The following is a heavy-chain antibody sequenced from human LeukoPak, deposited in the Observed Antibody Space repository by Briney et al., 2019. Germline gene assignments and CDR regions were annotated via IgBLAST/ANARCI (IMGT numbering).Heavy chain of an antibody. CDR2: ISGSGGST. CDR3: ARDAWYPYFYFDL. D-gene: IGHD2-15*01. J-gene: IGHJ2*01. CDR1: GFTFSSYA. V-gene: IGHV3-23*01. Sequence: RSGGSLRLSCAASGFTFSSYAMSWVRQAPGKGLEWVSAISGSGGSTYYADSVRGRFTISRDNSKNTLYLQMNSLRAEDTGIFYCARDAWYPYFYFDLWGRGTLVTVSS.